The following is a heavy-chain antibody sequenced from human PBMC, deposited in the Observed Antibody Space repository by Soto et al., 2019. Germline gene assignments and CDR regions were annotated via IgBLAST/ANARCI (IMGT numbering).Heavy chain of an antibody. CDR2: ISGRGGST. CDR3: AKASSGWYPG. CDR1: GVTFSSYA. Sequence: SLRLSCAASGVTFSSYAMSWVRQAPGKGLEWVSAISGRGGSTYYADSVKGRFTISRDNSRNTLYLQMNSLSAEDTAVYYCAKASSGWYPGWGQGTLVTVSS. V-gene: IGHV3-23*01. J-gene: IGHJ4*02. D-gene: IGHD6-19*01.